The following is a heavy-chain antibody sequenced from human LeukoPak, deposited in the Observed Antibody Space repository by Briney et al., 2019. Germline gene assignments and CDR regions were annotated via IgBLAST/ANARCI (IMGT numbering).Heavy chain of an antibody. D-gene: IGHD3-10*01. CDR2: IYLDGSKI. V-gene: IGHV3-33*01. CDR3: VRDDSGSVIRGVLHY. J-gene: IGHJ4*02. CDR1: GFTLSSYA. Sequence: GGSLRLSCTASGFTLSSYARHWVRQAPGKGLEWVSVIYLDGSKIYYADSVKGRFTLSRDNSKNTLYLQMNSLIAEDTAVYYCVRDDSGSVIRGVLHYWGQGALVTVSS.